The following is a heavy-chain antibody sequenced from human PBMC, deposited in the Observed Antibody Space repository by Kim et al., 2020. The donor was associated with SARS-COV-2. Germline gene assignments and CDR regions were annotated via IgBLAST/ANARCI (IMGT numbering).Heavy chain of an antibody. D-gene: IGHD6-19*01. CDR2: ITKRGDIT. V-gene: IGHV3-23*01. CDR3: VTSG. CDR1: GFNSGLAFGQND. Sequence: GGSLRLSCAASGFNSGLAFGQNDMSWFRQAPGKGLEWVSSITKRGDITYDADSVKGRLTITRDNLKETLYLQMNSLTVDDKGVYFCVTSGWG. J-gene: IGHJ1*01.